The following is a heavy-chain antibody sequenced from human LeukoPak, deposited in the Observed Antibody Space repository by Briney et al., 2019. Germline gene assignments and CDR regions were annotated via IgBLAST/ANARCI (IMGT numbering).Heavy chain of an antibody. J-gene: IGHJ4*02. CDR2: IRQDGSER. Sequence: GGSLRLSCAASGFSFNSYWMSWVRQAPGTGLEWVANIRQDGSERYYADSLKGRFTISRDNAKNSLYLQMNSLRAEDTAVYYCARENIAVAGTSNDYWGQGTLVTVSS. D-gene: IGHD6-19*01. CDR3: ARENIAVAGTSNDY. V-gene: IGHV3-7*01. CDR1: GFSFNSYW.